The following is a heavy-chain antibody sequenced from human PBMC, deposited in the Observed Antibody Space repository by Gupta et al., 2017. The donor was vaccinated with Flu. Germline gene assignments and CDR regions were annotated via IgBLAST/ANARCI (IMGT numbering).Heavy chain of an antibody. D-gene: IGHD4-17*01. CDR2: MNPNSGNT. CDR3: ARARRTYGDYTQYYYGMDV. V-gene: IGHV1-8*01. Sequence: WVRQATGQGLEWMGWMNPNSGNTGYAQKFQGRVTMTRNTSISTAYMELSSLRSEDTAVYYCARARRTYGDYTQYYYGMDVWGQGTTVTVSS. J-gene: IGHJ6*02.